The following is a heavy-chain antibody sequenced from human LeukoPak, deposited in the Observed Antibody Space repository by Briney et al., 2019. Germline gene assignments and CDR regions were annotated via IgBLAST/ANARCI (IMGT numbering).Heavy chain of an antibody. D-gene: IGHD3-22*01. V-gene: IGHV1-8*01. J-gene: IGHJ5*02. CDR3: ARVGSGYYFNWFDP. Sequence: ASVKVSCKASGYTFTSYDINWVRQATGQGLEWMGWMNPNRGNTGYAQKFQGRVTMTRNTSISTAYMELSSLRSEDTAVYYCARVGSGYYFNWFDPWGQGTLVTVSS. CDR1: GYTFTSYD. CDR2: MNPNRGNT.